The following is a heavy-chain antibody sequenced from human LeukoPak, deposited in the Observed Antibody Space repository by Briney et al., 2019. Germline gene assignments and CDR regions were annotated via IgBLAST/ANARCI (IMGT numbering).Heavy chain of an antibody. V-gene: IGHV4-39*07. CDR1: GGSISSSPYY. J-gene: IGHJ5*02. Sequence: SETLSLTCTVSGGSISSSPYYWGWIRQPPGKGLEWIGSSYDSGTTHDNPSLESRVTISVDRTKNQLSLKLGSVTAPDTAIYYCAKGAGGFSYYNWFDPWGQGTLVTVSS. CDR3: AKGAGGFSYYNWFDP. D-gene: IGHD5-18*01. CDR2: SYDSGTT.